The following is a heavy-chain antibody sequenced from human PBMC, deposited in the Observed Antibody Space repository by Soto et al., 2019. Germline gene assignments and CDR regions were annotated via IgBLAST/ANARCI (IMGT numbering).Heavy chain of an antibody. J-gene: IGHJ4*02. CDR1: GGTFGSYA. CDR3: ATALGCSSTSCTLDY. D-gene: IGHD2-2*01. CDR2: IIPVSGAA. Sequence: QVQLVQSGAEVKKPGSSVKVSCKASGGTFGSYAFSWVRQAPGQGLEWMGGIIPVSGAAHYAQKFQGRVTITADESTSTSYMELSSLSSQDTAVYYFATALGCSSTSCTLDYWGQGTRVSVSS. V-gene: IGHV1-69*01.